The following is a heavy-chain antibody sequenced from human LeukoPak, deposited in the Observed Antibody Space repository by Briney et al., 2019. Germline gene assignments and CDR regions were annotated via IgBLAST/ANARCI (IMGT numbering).Heavy chain of an antibody. V-gene: IGHV3-73*01. D-gene: IGHD3-10*01. CDR3: TGGDDYGDY. Sequence: GGSLRLSCAASGFIFSDSAMHWVRQASGKGLEWIGRIRTNRNNYATAYAASVRGRFTISRDDSKNTAFLEMSSLKTEDTAVYYCTGGDDYGDYWGQGIVVTVSS. CDR2: IRTNRNNYAT. CDR1: GFIFSDSA. J-gene: IGHJ4*02.